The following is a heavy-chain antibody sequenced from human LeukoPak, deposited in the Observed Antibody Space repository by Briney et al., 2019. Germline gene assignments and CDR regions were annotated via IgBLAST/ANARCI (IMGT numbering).Heavy chain of an antibody. CDR1: GFTFSTYS. CDR3: ARDNPVGAPDAFDI. Sequence: GGSLRLSCAASGFTFSTYSMHWVRQAPGKGLEWVAIIAYDGSNKYYADSVKGRFTVSRDNSKNTLYLQMNSLRPEDTAIYYCARDNPVGAPDAFDIWGQGTMVTVSS. J-gene: IGHJ3*02. CDR2: IAYDGSNK. D-gene: IGHD1-26*01. V-gene: IGHV3-30-3*01.